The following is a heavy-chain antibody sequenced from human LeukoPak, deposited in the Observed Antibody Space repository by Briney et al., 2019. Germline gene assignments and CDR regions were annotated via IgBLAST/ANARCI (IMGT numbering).Heavy chain of an antibody. V-gene: IGHV3-7*01. CDR1: GISFSSYW. CDR2: IKYDGTHK. CDR3: ASSHDSSGND. Sequence: GGSLRLSCVASGISFSSYWMAWVRQAPGKGLEWVANIKYDGTHKFYADSVKGRFTISRDNVKNSLFLEMNSLTADDTAVYFCASSHDSSGNDWGQGTLVTVSS. D-gene: IGHD3-22*01. J-gene: IGHJ4*02.